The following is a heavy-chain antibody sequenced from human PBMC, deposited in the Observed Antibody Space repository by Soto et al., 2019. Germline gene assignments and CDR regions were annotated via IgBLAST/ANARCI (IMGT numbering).Heavy chain of an antibody. CDR2: IYYSGST. J-gene: IGHJ3*02. D-gene: IGHD3-10*01. CDR1: GGCISSSSYY. V-gene: IGHV4-39*01. Sequence: SETLSLTCTVSGGCISSSSYYWGWIRQPPGKGLEWIGSIYYSGSTYYNPSLKSRVTISVDTSKNQFSLKLSSVTAADTAVYYCAISMVRGVIIVAFDIWGQGTMVTVSS. CDR3: AISMVRGVIIVAFDI.